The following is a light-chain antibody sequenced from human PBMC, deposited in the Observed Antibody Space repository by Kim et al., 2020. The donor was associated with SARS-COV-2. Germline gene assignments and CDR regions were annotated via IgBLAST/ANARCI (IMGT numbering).Light chain of an antibody. V-gene: IGKV1-33*01. Sequence: DIQMTQSPCSLSASVGDRVTITCQASQDISNDLNWYQQKPGKAPKLLIYDASNLETGVPSRFSGSGSGTDFTFTISSLQPEDIATYYCQQYDNLPIKFGQETRLEIK. CDR3: QQYDNLPIK. CDR1: QDISND. CDR2: DAS. J-gene: IGKJ5*01.